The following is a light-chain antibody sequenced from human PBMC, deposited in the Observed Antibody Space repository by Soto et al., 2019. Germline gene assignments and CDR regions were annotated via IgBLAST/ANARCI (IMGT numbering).Light chain of an antibody. CDR1: QSVNNL. CDR2: GAS. J-gene: IGKJ5*01. V-gene: IGKV3D-15*01. CDR3: QQYYQWPIT. Sequence: EIVLTQSPASLSVSPGERATLSCRASQSVNNLLAWYQQKPGQTPRLLIHGASTRATGIPARFSGSGSGTEFTLTISSLQSEDFAVYYCQQYYQWPITFGLGPRLE.